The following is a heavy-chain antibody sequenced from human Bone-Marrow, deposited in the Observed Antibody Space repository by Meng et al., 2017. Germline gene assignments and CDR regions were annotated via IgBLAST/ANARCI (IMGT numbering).Heavy chain of an antibody. Sequence: GESLKISCAASGFTFSSYAMSWVRQAPGKGLEWVSAISGSGGSTYYADSVKGRFTISRDNSKNTLYLQMNSLRAEDTAVYYCAKGVLLWFGEPNDAFDIWGQRTMVTVSS. CDR2: ISGSGGST. D-gene: IGHD3-10*01. J-gene: IGHJ3*02. CDR1: GFTFSSYA. V-gene: IGHV3-23*01. CDR3: AKGVLLWFGEPNDAFDI.